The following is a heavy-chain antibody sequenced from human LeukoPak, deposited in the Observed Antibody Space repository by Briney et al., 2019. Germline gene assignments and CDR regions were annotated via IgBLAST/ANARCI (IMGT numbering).Heavy chain of an antibody. CDR3: ARGADFDYRIVYFFDY. J-gene: IGHJ4*02. V-gene: IGHV4-59*01. D-gene: IGHD3-9*01. Sequence: PSETLSLTCTVSGGPITTYYWSWIRQPPGKGLEWIGYISSIGGTNYNPSLKSRITISLDTSKNQFSLTVASVTTADTAVYYCARGADFDYRIVYFFDYWGQGALVSVSS. CDR2: ISSIGGT. CDR1: GGPITTYY.